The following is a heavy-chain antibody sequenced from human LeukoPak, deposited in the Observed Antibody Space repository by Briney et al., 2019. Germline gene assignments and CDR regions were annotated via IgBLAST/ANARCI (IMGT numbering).Heavy chain of an antibody. CDR3: ARDTMQWYRFEY. Sequence: QAGGSLRLSCAASGFPFSSHSMNWVRQAPGKGLEWVSYISSSSSTIYYADSVKGRFTISRDNAKNSLYLQMNSLRAEDTAVYYCARDTMQWYRFEYWGQGTLVTVSS. CDR2: ISSSSSTI. D-gene: IGHD6-19*01. V-gene: IGHV3-48*04. CDR1: GFPFSSHS. J-gene: IGHJ4*02.